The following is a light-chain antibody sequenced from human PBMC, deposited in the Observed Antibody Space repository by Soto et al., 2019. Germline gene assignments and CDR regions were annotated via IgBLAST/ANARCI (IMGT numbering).Light chain of an antibody. CDR3: QHYNCYPEA. J-gene: IGKJ1*01. V-gene: IGKV1-5*03. Sequence: DFQLTHPPSTLPASIGDRVTITCRASKSVSRWVAWYQKTPEEAPKLLIYKASTISSGVPSRISGRGSTTEFPPTISRLQADDVATYCYQHYNCYPEAFGQGTKVDI. CDR2: KAS. CDR1: KSVSRW.